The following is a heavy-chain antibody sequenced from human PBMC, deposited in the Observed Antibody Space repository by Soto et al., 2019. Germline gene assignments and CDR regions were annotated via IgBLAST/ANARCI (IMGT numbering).Heavy chain of an antibody. V-gene: IGHV3-7*01. D-gene: IGHD6-13*01. CDR2: IKQDGSEQ. CDR3: ARGSSLNY. J-gene: IGHJ4*02. CDR1: GFTLSSYW. Sequence: EVQLVASGGGLVQPGGSLRLSCVGSGFTLSSYWMSWARQAPGKGLEWLANIKQDGSEQHYVDSVKGRFSISRDNAQNSLFLHMSSLRDEDTAVYYCARGSSLNYWCQGTLVTVSS.